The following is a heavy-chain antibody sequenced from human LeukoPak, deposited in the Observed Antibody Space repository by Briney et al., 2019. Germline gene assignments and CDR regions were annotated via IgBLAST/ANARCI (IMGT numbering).Heavy chain of an antibody. CDR2: ISGSGGST. J-gene: IGHJ4*02. D-gene: IGHD3-22*01. CDR1: GFTFSSYA. Sequence: GGSLRLSCAASGFTFSSYAMSWVRRAPGKGLEWVSAISGSGGSTYYADSVKGRFTISRDNSKNTLYLQMNSLRAEDTAVYYCAKGYYDSSGYYLRDYWGQGTLVTVSS. V-gene: IGHV3-23*01. CDR3: AKGYYDSSGYYLRDY.